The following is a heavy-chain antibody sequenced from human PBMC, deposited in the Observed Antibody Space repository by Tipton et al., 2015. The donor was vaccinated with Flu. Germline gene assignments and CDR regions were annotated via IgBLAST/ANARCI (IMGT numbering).Heavy chain of an antibody. V-gene: IGHV4-38-2*02. CDR1: GYSISSGFY. J-gene: IGHJ4*02. CDR3: ARGDGYNFDY. D-gene: IGHD5-24*01. Sequence: TLSLTCTVSGYSISSGFYWGWIRQLPGKGLEWIGNIYHSGSTFYNPSLKSRVTISVDTSKNQSSLKLSSVTAADTAVYYCARGDGYNFDYWGQGTLVTVSS. CDR2: IYHSGST.